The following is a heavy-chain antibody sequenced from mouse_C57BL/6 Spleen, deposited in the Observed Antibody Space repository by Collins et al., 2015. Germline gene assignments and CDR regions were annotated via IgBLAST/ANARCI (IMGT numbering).Heavy chain of an antibody. D-gene: IGHD3-1*01. Sequence: DVQLVESGGGLVQPGGSRKLSCAASGFTFSSFGMHWVRQAPEKGLEWVAYISSGSSTIYYADTVKGRFTISRDNPKNTLFLQMTSLRSEDTAMYYCARSGLDFDYWGQGTTLTVSS. J-gene: IGHJ2*01. CDR2: ISSGSSTI. CDR1: GFTFSSFG. CDR3: ARSGLDFDY. V-gene: IGHV5-17*02.